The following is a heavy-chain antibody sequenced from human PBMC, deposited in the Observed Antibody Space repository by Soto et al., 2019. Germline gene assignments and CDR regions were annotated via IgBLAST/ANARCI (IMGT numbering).Heavy chain of an antibody. V-gene: IGHV3-23*01. CDR2: ISGSGGST. D-gene: IGHD3-3*01. CDR1: GFTFSSYA. CDR3: AKGPLLVGVFIIGAFDI. J-gene: IGHJ3*02. Sequence: EVQLLESGGGLVQPGGSLRLSCAASGFTFSSYAMSWVRQAPGKGLEWVSAISGSGGSTYYADSVKGRFTISRDNSKNTLYLQMNSRRAEDTVVYYCAKGPLLVGVFIIGAFDIWGQGTMVTVSS.